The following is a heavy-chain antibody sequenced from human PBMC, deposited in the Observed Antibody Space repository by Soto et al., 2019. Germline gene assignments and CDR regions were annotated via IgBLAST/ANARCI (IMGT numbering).Heavy chain of an antibody. Sequence: SETLSLTCAFSVYSISSGYYWGWIRQPPGKGLEWIGSIYHSGSTYYNPSLKSRVTISVDTSKNQFSLKLSSVTAADTAVYYCARDAIGEFHAFDIWGQGTMVIVSS. CDR2: IYHSGST. CDR1: VYSISSGYY. D-gene: IGHD3-10*01. J-gene: IGHJ3*02. CDR3: ARDAIGEFHAFDI. V-gene: IGHV4-38-2*02.